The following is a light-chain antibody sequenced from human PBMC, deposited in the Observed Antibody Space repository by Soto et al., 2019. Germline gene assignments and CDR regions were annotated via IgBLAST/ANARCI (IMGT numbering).Light chain of an antibody. CDR3: CSYARSRTYV. CDR1: SSDVGSYNL. Sequence: QSALTQPASVAGSPGQSITISCTGTSSDVGSYNLVSWYQQHPGKAPKLMIFEVSKRPSGLSNRFSASKSGNTASLTISGLQAEDEADYYCCSYARSRTYVSGIGTTLTVL. V-gene: IGLV2-23*02. CDR2: EVS. J-gene: IGLJ1*01.